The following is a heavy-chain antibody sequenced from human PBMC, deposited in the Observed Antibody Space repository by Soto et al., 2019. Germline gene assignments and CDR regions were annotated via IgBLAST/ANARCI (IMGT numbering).Heavy chain of an antibody. CDR1: VFTLRNYA. V-gene: IGHV3-23*01. CDR2: ISANDVGT. Sequence: VGSLRLSCEASVFTLRNYAMTCIRESPGKWLEWVSLISANDVGTYYAESVKTRFTISTDQSRNTVYLQMDSLRADDTAIYYCAKAKNDYNWDNRPPFDYWGQGTSVTVSS. CDR3: AKAKNDYNWDNRPPFDY. D-gene: IGHD1-20*01. J-gene: IGHJ4*02.